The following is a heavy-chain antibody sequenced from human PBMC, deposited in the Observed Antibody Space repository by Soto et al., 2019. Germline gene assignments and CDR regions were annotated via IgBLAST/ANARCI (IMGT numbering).Heavy chain of an antibody. CDR3: ARDKITGLFDY. CDR1: GFTFSSYS. D-gene: IGHD2-8*02. CDR2: ISSSSSYI. J-gene: IGHJ4*02. Sequence: PWGSLRISCAASGFTFSSYSMNWVRQAPGKGLEWVSSISSSSSYIYYADSVKGRFTISRDNAKNSLYLQMNSLRAADTAVYYCARDKITGLFDYWGQGTLVTVSS. V-gene: IGHV3-21*01.